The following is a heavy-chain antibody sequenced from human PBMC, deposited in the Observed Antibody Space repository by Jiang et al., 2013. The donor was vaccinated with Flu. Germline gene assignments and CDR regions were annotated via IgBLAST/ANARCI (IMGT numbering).Heavy chain of an antibody. CDR1: GFTFSSYN. Sequence: GGVVVXGGGSLRLSCAASGFTFSSYNMNWVRQAPGKGLEWVSYISSSSTIYYAESVKGRFTISRDNAKNSLYLQMNSLRAEDTAVYHCARENYGDYYFDSWGQGILVAVSS. D-gene: IGHD4-17*01. V-gene: IGHV3-48*01. CDR3: ARENYGDYYFDS. J-gene: IGHJ4*02. CDR2: ISSSSTI.